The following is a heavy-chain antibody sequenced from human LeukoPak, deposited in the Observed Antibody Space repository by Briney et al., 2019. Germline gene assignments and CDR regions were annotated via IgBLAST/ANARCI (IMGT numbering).Heavy chain of an antibody. J-gene: IGHJ6*04. CDR3: AKVARRVIIGGQMDV. Sequence: PGGSLRLSCAASGFTVSSNYMSWVRQAPGKGLEWVSVIYSGGSTYYADSVKGRFTISRDNSKNTLYLQMNSLRAEDTAVYYCAKVARRVIIGGQMDVWGKGTTVTVSS. CDR1: GFTVSSNY. D-gene: IGHD3-9*01. CDR2: IYSGGST. V-gene: IGHV3-66*02.